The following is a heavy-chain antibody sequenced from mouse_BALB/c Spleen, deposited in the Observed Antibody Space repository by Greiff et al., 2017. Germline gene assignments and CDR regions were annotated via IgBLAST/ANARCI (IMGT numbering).Heavy chain of an antibody. CDR2: ISSGGSYT. V-gene: IGHV5-6*01. Sequence: EVMLVESGGDLVKPGGSLKISCAASGFTFSSYGMSWVRQTPDKRLEWVATISSGGSYTYYPDSVTGRFTISRDNAKNTLYLQMSTLKSEDTAMYYCASSLGREYFDYWGQGTTLTVSS. CDR3: ASSLGREYFDY. D-gene: IGHD4-1*01. CDR1: GFTFSSYG. J-gene: IGHJ2*01.